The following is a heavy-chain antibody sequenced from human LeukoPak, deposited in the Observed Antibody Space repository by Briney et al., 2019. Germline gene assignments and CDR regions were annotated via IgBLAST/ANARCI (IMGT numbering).Heavy chain of an antibody. J-gene: IGHJ4*02. V-gene: IGHV4-59*08. CDR3: ARLPGAMVPVDY. D-gene: IGHD5-18*01. CDR2: IYYSGST. CDR1: GGPISRYY. Sequence: SEPLSLTCTVSGGPISRYYWSWIRQPPGKGLEWIGYIYYSGSTNYNPSLKSRVTISVDTSKNQFSLKLSSVTAADTAVYYCARLPGAMVPVDYWGQGTLVTVSS.